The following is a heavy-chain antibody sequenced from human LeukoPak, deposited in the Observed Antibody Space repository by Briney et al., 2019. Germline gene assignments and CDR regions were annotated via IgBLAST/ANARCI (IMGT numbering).Heavy chain of an antibody. Sequence: PSQTLSLTCTVSGGSISSGSYYWSWIRQPAGKGLEWIGRIYTSGSTNYDPSLKSRVTISVDTSKNQFSLKLSSVTAADTAVYYCARLSILRYFDWLLDYWGQGTLVTVSS. CDR1: GGSISSGSYY. CDR3: ARLSILRYFDWLLDY. CDR2: IYTSGST. V-gene: IGHV4-61*02. D-gene: IGHD3-9*01. J-gene: IGHJ4*02.